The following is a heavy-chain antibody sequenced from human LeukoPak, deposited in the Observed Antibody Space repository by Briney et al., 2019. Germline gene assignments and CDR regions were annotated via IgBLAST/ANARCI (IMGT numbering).Heavy chain of an antibody. CDR3: ARSLNTWNYCFDY. V-gene: IGHV4-4*07. D-gene: IGHD1-1*01. Sequence: SETLSLTCTVSGGSISSYYWSWIRQPAGKGLEWIGRIYTSGSAYYNPSLKSRVTISVDRSKNQFSLKLSSVTAADTAVYYCARSLNTWNYCFDYWGQGTLVTVSS. J-gene: IGHJ4*02. CDR1: GGSISSYY. CDR2: IYTSGSA.